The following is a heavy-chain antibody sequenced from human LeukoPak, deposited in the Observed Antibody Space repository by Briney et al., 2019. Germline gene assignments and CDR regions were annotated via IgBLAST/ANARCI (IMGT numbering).Heavy chain of an antibody. CDR1: GYTFTSYD. CDR3: ARSVSEYSSSFDY. CDR2: MNPNSGNT. V-gene: IGHV1-8*03. J-gene: IGHJ4*02. Sequence: ASVKVSCKASGYTFTSYDINWVRQATGQGLEWMGWMNPNSGNTGYAQKFQGRVTITRNTSISTAYMELSSLGSEDTAVYYCARSVSEYSSSFDYWGQGTLVTVSS. D-gene: IGHD6-6*01.